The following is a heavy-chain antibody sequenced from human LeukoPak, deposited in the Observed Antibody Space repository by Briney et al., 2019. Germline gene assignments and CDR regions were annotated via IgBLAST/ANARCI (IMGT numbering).Heavy chain of an antibody. CDR3: ARAPVGAAFDY. D-gene: IGHD2-15*01. V-gene: IGHV4-4*07. J-gene: IGHJ4*02. CDR2: IYSSGST. Sequence: SETLSLTCTGSGGSISSYYWSWIRQPAGKGLGWIGRIYSSGSTNYNPSLKSRVTMSVDTSKNQCSLKLSSVTAADTAVYYCARAPVGAAFDYWGQGTLVTVSS. CDR1: GGSISSYY.